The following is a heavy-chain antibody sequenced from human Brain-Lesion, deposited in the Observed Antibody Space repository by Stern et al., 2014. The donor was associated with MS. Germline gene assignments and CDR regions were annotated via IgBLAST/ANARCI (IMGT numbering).Heavy chain of an antibody. J-gene: IGHJ6*02. Sequence: QVQLVESGAEVKKPGASVKVSCKTSGYIFTGYYIHWVRQAPGQGLEWMALINPTPGGTKYAKKFQGRVTMSRDTSISTAYVELSSLTSDDTAVYYCARDQRGITIFGVVTDYYYLGMDVWGQGTTVTVSS. D-gene: IGHD3-3*01. CDR3: ARDQRGITIFGVVTDYYYLGMDV. CDR2: INPTPGGT. CDR1: GYIFTGYY. V-gene: IGHV1-2*02.